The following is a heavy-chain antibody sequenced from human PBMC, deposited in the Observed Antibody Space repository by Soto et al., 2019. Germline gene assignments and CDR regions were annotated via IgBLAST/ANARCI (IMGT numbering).Heavy chain of an antibody. V-gene: IGHV1-18*01. CDR1: GYTFTSYG. CDR2: ISAYNGNT. J-gene: IGHJ6*02. CDR3: ARDDYDILTGYYLRYYYYGMDV. D-gene: IGHD3-9*01. Sequence: ASVKVSCKASGYTFTSYGISWVRQAPGQGLEWMGWISAYNGNTNYAQKLQGRVTMTTDTSTSTAYMELRSLRSDDTAVYYCARDDYDILTGYYLRYYYYGMDVWGLGTTVTVSS.